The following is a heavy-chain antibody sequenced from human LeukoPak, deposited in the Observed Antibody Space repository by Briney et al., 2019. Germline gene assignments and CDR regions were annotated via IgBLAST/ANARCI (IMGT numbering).Heavy chain of an antibody. Sequence: PGGSLRLSCAASGFTFSSYAMSWVRQAPGKGLEWVSAISGSGGGTYYADTVKGRFTISRDNSKNTLYLQMNSLRAEDRAVYYCAKDLHVRSSSTVTTGGVDSWGQGTLVTVSS. D-gene: IGHD4-17*01. CDR3: AKDLHVRSSSTVTTGGVDS. V-gene: IGHV3-23*01. J-gene: IGHJ4*02. CDR2: ISGSGGGT. CDR1: GFTFSSYA.